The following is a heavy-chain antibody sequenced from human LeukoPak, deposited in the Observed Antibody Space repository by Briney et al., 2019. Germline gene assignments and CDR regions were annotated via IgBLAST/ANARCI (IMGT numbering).Heavy chain of an antibody. CDR2: IYTSGST. D-gene: IGHD2-15*01. V-gene: IGHV4-4*07. Sequence: RTSETLSLTCTVSGGSISSYYWSWIRQPAGKGLEWIGRIYTSGSTNYNPSLKSRVTMSVDTSKNQFSLKLSSVTAADTAVYYCARDPPIEDYYYYYMDVWGKGTTVTVSS. CDR3: ARDPPIEDYYYYYMDV. J-gene: IGHJ6*03. CDR1: GGSISSYY.